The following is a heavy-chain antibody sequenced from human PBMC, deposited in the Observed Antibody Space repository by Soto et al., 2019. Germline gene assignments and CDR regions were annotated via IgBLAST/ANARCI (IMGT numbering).Heavy chain of an antibody. J-gene: IGHJ4*02. D-gene: IGHD3-22*01. CDR3: AGSYDSSGYYYGPFDN. V-gene: IGHV1-69*13. CDR2: TIPIFGTA. CDR1: GGTFSSYA. Sequence: SVKVSCKASGGTFSSYAISWVRQAPGQGLEWMGGTIPIFGTATYAQKFQGRVTITADESTSIAYMELSSLRSEDTAVYYCAGSYDSSGYYYGPFDNCGQGTLVTVSS.